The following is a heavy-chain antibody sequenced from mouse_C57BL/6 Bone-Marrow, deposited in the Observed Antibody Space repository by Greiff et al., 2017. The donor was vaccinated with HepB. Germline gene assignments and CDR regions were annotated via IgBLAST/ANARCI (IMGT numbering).Heavy chain of an antibody. CDR3: ARPYGSVYYYAMDY. CDR2: IDPNSGGT. CDR1: GYTFTSYW. Sequence: VQLQQPGAELVKPGASVKLSCKASGYTFTSYWMHWVKQRPGRGLEWIGRIDPNSGGTKYNEKFKGKATLTVDKPSSTAYMQLSSLTSEDSAVYYCARPYGSVYYYAMDYWGQGTSVTVSS. V-gene: IGHV1-72*01. J-gene: IGHJ4*01. D-gene: IGHD1-1*01.